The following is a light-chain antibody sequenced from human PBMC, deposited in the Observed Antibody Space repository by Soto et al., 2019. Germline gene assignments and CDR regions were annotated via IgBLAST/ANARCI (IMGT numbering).Light chain of an antibody. CDR1: QSISSY. Sequence: DIQMTQSPSSLSASVGDRVTITCRASQSISSYLNWYQQKPGKAPKLLIYAASSLQRGVPSRFSGSGSGTDFTLTISRLQPEDFATYYCQQSYSTPRTVGGGTKVEIK. CDR3: QQSYSTPRT. CDR2: AAS. V-gene: IGKV1-39*01. J-gene: IGKJ4*02.